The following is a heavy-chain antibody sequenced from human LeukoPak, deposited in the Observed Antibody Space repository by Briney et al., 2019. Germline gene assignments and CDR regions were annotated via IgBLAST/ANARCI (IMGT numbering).Heavy chain of an antibody. CDR3: ARGGAARLHFQN. CDR1: GGSISSYY. V-gene: IGHV4-59*01. J-gene: IGHJ1*01. CDR2: IYHSGST. Sequence: SETLSLTCTASGGSISSYYWNWIRQPPGKGLEWIGYIYHSGSTNYNPSLQSRVTISVDASKNQFSLNLNSVTAADTAVYYCARGGAARLHFQNWGQGTLVTVSS. D-gene: IGHD6-6*01.